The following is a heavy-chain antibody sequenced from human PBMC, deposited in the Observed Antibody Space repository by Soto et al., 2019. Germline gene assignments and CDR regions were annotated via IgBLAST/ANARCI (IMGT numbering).Heavy chain of an antibody. Sequence: EVQLLESGGGLVQPGGSLRLSCEASGFILNSYGMSWVRQAPGKGLEWVSTLTSGGGTHYADSVKGRFTISRENSKNTLYLQMNSLRAEDTAVYYCAKDGDLYRGHSDHWGQGTLVTGSS. CDR1: GFILNSYG. J-gene: IGHJ4*02. CDR2: LTSGGGT. V-gene: IGHV3-23*01. D-gene: IGHD3-10*01. CDR3: AKDGDLYRGHSDH.